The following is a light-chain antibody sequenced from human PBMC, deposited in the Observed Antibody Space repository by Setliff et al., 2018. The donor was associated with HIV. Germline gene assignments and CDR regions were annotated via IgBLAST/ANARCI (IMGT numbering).Light chain of an antibody. CDR3: AVWDDSLSDSYVV. V-gene: IGLV1-47*01. Sequence: KRVTISCSGSSSNIGSNYVFWYQQLPGTAPKLLIYRNNQRPSGVPDRFSGSKSGTSASLAISGLRSEDEADYYCAVWDDSLSDSYVVFGGGTKVTVL. CDR2: RNN. J-gene: IGLJ2*01. CDR1: SSNIGSNY.